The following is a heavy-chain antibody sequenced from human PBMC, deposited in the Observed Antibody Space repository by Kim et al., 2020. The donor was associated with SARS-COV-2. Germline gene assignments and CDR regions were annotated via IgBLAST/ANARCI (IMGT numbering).Heavy chain of an antibody. CDR3: ARVATYGSWYVDY. D-gene: IGHD6-13*01. Sequence: KYSPPFQGQVTISADRSISTAYLQGHSLKASDTAIYYCARVATYGSWYVDYWGQGTLVTVSS. V-gene: IGHV5-51*01. J-gene: IGHJ4*02.